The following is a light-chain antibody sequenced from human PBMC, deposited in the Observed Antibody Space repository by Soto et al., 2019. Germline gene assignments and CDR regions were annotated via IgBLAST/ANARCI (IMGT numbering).Light chain of an antibody. V-gene: IGLV1-47*02. CDR2: SDD. CDR3: STWDASLSGRV. CDR1: SSNIGNNF. J-gene: IGLJ3*02. Sequence: QSVLTQPPSASGTPGQTVTISCSGGSSNIGNNFVSWYQQLPGTAPKLLIYSDDQRPSGVPDRVSGSKSGTSASLAISGLRSEDEADYYCSTWDASLSGRVFGGGTKLTVL.